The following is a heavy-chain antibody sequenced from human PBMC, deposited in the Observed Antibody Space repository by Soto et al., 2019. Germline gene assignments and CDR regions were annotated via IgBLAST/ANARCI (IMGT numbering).Heavy chain of an antibody. Sequence: GGSLRLSCAASGFTFSSYAMHWVRQAPGKGLEWVAVISYDGSNKYYADSVKGRFTISRDNSKNTLYLQMNSLRAEDTAVYYCARDSGHYYDSSGYTPQFDYWGQGTLVTVSS. V-gene: IGHV3-30-3*01. CDR2: ISYDGSNK. CDR3: ARDSGHYYDSSGYTPQFDY. J-gene: IGHJ4*02. CDR1: GFTFSSYA. D-gene: IGHD3-22*01.